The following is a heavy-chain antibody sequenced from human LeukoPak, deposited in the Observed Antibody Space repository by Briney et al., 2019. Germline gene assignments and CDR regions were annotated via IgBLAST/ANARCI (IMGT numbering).Heavy chain of an antibody. CDR1: GFTFSSYW. J-gene: IGHJ6*03. Sequence: GGSLRLPCAASGFTFSSYWMHWVRQAPGKGLVWVSRINTDGSSTSYADSVKGRFTVSRDNAKNTVYLQMNSLRAEDTAVYYCAVATDFSVYYYYMDVWGKGTTVTVSS. D-gene: IGHD3-3*01. CDR2: INTDGSST. V-gene: IGHV3-74*01. CDR3: AVATDFSVYYYYMDV.